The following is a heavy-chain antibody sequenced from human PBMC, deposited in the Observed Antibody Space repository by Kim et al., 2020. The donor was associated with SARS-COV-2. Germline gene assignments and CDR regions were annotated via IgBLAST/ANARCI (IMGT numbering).Heavy chain of an antibody. D-gene: IGHD1-26*01. CDR2: INPNSGGT. Sequence: ASVKVSCKASGYTFTGYYMHWVRQAPGQGLEWMGWINPNSGGTNYAQKFQGRVTMTRDTSISTAYMELSRLRSDDTAVYYCARGRDLYSGAPFDYWGQGTLVTVSS. V-gene: IGHV1-2*02. J-gene: IGHJ4*02. CDR1: GYTFTGYY. CDR3: ARGRDLYSGAPFDY.